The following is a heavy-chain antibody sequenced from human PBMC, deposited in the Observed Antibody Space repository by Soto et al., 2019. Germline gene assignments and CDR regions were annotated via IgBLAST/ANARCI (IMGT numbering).Heavy chain of an antibody. D-gene: IGHD2-15*01. V-gene: IGHV4-61*01. Sequence: QVQLQESGPGLVKPSETLSLTCTVSGGSVSSGSYYWSWIRQPPGKGLEWIGYIYYSGSTNYNPSLTSRLTRSLDTSENPYSLKLSSGGAADTAVYSCARGGGCSGGSCYPCNWGQGNLVTLSS. CDR3: ARGGGCSGGSCYPCN. CDR2: IYYSGST. CDR1: GGSVSSGSYY. J-gene: IGHJ4*02.